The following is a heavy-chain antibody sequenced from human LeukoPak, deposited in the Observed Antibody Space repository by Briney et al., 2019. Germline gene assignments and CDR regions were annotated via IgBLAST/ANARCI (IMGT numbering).Heavy chain of an antibody. V-gene: IGHV3-23*01. Sequence: GGSLRLSCAASGFTFSSYWMSWVRQAPGKGLEWVSAISGSGDNTYYADSVKGRFTISRDNSKNTLFLQMNSLRAEDTAVYYCAKGISSGWYIDYWGQGTLVTVSS. CDR1: GFTFSSYW. D-gene: IGHD6-19*01. J-gene: IGHJ4*02. CDR2: ISGSGDNT. CDR3: AKGISSGWYIDY.